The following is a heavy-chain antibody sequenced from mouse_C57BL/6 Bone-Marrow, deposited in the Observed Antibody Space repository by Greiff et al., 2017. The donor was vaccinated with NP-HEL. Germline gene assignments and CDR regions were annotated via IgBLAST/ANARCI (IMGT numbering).Heavy chain of an antibody. CDR2: IWSGGST. CDR1: GFSLTSYG. J-gene: IGHJ1*03. Sequence: VKLQESGPGLVQPSQSLSITCTVSGFSLTSYGVHWVRQSPGKGLEWLGVIWSGGSTDYNAAFISRLSISKDNSKSQVFFKMNSLQADDTAIYYCARDGLLRYWYFDVWGTGTTVTVSS. CDR3: ARDGLLRYWYFDV. D-gene: IGHD1-1*01. V-gene: IGHV2-2*01.